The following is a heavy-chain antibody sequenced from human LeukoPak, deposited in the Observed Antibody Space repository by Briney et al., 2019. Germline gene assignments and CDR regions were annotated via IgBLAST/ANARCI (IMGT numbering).Heavy chain of an antibody. D-gene: IGHD7-27*01. Sequence: GASVTVSCTASGYTFTIYGINWVRQATGQGLEWMGWMNPNSGNTGYAQKFQGRVTMTRNTPISTAYMELSSLRSEDTAVYYCAREGTLGIRQHGMDVWGQGTTVTVSS. V-gene: IGHV1-8*01. CDR1: GYTFTIYG. J-gene: IGHJ6*02. CDR2: MNPNSGNT. CDR3: AREGTLGIRQHGMDV.